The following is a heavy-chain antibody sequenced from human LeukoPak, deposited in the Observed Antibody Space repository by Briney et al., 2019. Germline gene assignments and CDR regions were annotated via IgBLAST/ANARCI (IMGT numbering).Heavy chain of an antibody. V-gene: IGHV4-4*07. Sequence: PSETLSLTCTVSGGSINGYYWSWIRQPAGKGLEWIGRIYNSESINYNPSLKSRVTMSIDTSKSQFSLKLSSVTAADTAVYYCARTYYYDSSGYYYVYFDLWGRGTLVTVPS. CDR3: ARTYYYDSSGYYYVYFDL. CDR2: IYNSESI. J-gene: IGHJ2*01. CDR1: GGSINGYY. D-gene: IGHD3-22*01.